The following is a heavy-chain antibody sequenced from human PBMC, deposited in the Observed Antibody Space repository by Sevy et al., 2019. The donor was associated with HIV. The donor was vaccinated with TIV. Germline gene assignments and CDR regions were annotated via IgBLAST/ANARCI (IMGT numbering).Heavy chain of an antibody. Sequence: GGSLRLSCAASGFIFSNYYMSWIRQAPGKGLEWVSYISTSGTTIFYADSVKGRFTISRDNAKNPLYLQMNILRAEDTAVYFCARAEEDADYPSYYFYGMDVWGQGTTVTVSS. CDR2: ISTSGTTI. D-gene: IGHD4-17*01. CDR1: GFIFSNYY. CDR3: ARAEEDADYPSYYFYGMDV. J-gene: IGHJ6*02. V-gene: IGHV3-11*01.